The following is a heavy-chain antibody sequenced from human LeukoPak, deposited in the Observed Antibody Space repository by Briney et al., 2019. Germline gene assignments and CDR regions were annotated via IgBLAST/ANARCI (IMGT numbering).Heavy chain of an antibody. CDR3: AKDRRAAVVPFDY. V-gene: IGHV3-30*02. CDR2: IQYDGSNK. Sequence: GGSLRLSCAASGFTFSSYGMHWVRQAPGKGLEWVTFIQYDGSNKYYADSVKGRFTISRDNSKNTLYLQMNSLRADDTAAYYCAKDRRAAVVPFDYWGQGTLVTVSS. D-gene: IGHD6-13*01. CDR1: GFTFSSYG. J-gene: IGHJ4*02.